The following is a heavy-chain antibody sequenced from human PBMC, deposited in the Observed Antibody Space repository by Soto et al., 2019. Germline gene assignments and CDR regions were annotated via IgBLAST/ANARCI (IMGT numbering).Heavy chain of an antibody. Sequence: GGSLRLSCAASGFTVSSNYMSWVRQAPGKGLEWVSVIYSAGNTYYADSVKGRFTISRDNSKNTLFLQMNSLRAEDTAVYYCARAYGSGSLDYWGQGTLVTVSS. J-gene: IGHJ4*02. CDR2: IYSAGNT. D-gene: IGHD3-10*01. V-gene: IGHV3-53*01. CDR1: GFTVSSNY. CDR3: ARAYGSGSLDY.